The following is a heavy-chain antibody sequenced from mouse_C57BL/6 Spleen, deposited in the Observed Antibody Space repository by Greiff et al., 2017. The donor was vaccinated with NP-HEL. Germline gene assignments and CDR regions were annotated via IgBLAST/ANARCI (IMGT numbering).Heavy chain of an antibody. V-gene: IGHV1-55*01. J-gene: IGHJ4*01. CDR1: GYTFTSYW. D-gene: IGHD2-2*01. Sequence: QVQLQQPGAELVKPGASVKMSCKASGYTFTSYWITWVKQRPGQGLEWIGDIYPGSGSTNYNEKFKSKATLTVDTSSSTAYMQLSSLTSEDSAVYYCARDYGYDVDAMDYWGQGTSVTVSS. CDR2: IYPGSGST. CDR3: ARDYGYDVDAMDY.